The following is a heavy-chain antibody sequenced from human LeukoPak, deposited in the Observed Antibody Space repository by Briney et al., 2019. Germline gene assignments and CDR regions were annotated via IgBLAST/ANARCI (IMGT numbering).Heavy chain of an antibody. CDR2: IIPILGIA. V-gene: IGHV1-69*04. CDR1: GGTFSSYA. CDR3: ARMGYDSSGYYANY. J-gene: IGHJ4*02. Sequence: ASVKVSCKASGGTFSSYAISWVRQAPGQGLEWMGRIIPILGIANYAQKFQGRVTITADKSTSTAYVELSSLRSEDTAVYYCARMGYDSSGYYANYWGQGTLATVSS. D-gene: IGHD3-22*01.